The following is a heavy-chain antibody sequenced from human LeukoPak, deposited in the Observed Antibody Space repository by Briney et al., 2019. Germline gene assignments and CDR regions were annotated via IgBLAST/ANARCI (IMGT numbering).Heavy chain of an antibody. Sequence: SETLSPTCTVSSDSISRYYWSWIRQPPGKGLEWIGYIYYSGSTNYNPSLKSRVTISVDTSKNQLSLKLSSVTAADTAVYYCARGLQTGLNWFDPWGQGTLVTVSS. V-gene: IGHV4-59*01. CDR1: SDSISRYY. CDR3: ARGLQTGLNWFDP. D-gene: IGHD5-18*01. CDR2: IYYSGST. J-gene: IGHJ5*02.